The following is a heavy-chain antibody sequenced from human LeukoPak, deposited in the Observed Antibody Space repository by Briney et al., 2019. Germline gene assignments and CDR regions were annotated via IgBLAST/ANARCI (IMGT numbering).Heavy chain of an antibody. D-gene: IGHD6-13*01. CDR2: IYYNGST. V-gene: IGHV4-39*01. Sequence: SETLSLTCTVSGGSISSSSYYWGWIRQPPGKGLEWIGSIYYNGSTYYNPSLKSRVTISVDTSKNQFSLKLSSVTAADTAVYYCARRLGAAGLFDYWGQGTLVTVSS. CDR3: ARRLGAAGLFDY. J-gene: IGHJ4*02. CDR1: GGSISSSSYY.